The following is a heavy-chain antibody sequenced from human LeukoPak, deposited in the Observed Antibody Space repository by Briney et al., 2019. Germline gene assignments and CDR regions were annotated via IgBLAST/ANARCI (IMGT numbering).Heavy chain of an antibody. J-gene: IGHJ4*02. CDR1: GYSISSGYY. CDR2: IYHSGST. CDR3: ARDRGLGAFDY. Sequence: SETLSLTCTVSGYSISSGYYWGWIRRPPGKGLEWIGSIYHSGSTYYNPSLKSRVTISVDTSKNRFSLKLSSVTAADTAVYYCARDRGLGAFDYWGQGTLVTVSS. V-gene: IGHV4-38-2*02. D-gene: IGHD3-10*01.